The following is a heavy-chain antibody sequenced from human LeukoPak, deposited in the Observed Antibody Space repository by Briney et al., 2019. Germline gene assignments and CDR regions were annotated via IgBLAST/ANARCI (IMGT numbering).Heavy chain of an antibody. CDR1: GFTVSSNH. J-gene: IGHJ4*02. V-gene: IGHV3-53*01. D-gene: IGHD1-26*01. Sequence: GGSLRLSCAASGFTVSSNHMSWVRQAPGKGLEWVSVIYSGGSTYYADSVKGRFTISRDNSKNTLYLQMNSLRAEDTAVYYCARDDGSGSYGYWGQGTLVTVSS. CDR3: ARDDGSGSYGY. CDR2: IYSGGST.